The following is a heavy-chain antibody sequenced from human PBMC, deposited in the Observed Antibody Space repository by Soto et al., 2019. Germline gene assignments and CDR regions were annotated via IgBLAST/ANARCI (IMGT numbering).Heavy chain of an antibody. CDR3: ARGLTDYYDNSANYFMDY. D-gene: IGHD3-22*01. J-gene: IGHJ4*02. V-gene: IGHV1-18*01. CDR2: ISTYNGNT. Sequence: QVQLVQSGAEVKKPGASVKVSCKASGYTFITYGVSWVRQAPGQGLDWVGRISTYNGNTRYAERLQGRVTMTTDTTTNTAYMELRNLRSDDSAVYDCARGLTDYYDNSANYFMDYWGQGTLVTVSS. CDR1: GYTFITYG.